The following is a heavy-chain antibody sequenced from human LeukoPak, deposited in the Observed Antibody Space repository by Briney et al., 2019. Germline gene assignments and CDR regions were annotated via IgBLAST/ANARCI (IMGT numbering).Heavy chain of an antibody. D-gene: IGHD3-22*01. J-gene: IGHJ1*01. CDR2: INLNSGGT. Sequence: ASVKVSCKASGYTFTGYYMNWVRQAPGQGLEWMGWINLNSGGTKYIQKFQGRVTMARDTSTSTAYMELSSLRSDDTAVYYCASDNDTRHEHCGQGTLVTVSS. V-gene: IGHV1-2*02. CDR1: GYTFTGYY. CDR3: ASDNDTRHEH.